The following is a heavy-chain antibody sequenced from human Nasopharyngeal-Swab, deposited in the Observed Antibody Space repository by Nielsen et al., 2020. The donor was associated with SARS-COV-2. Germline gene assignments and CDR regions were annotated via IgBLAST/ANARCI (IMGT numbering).Heavy chain of an antibody. CDR2: IYYSGST. J-gene: IGHJ4*02. CDR1: GGSLIRSGYY. D-gene: IGHD6-13*01. V-gene: IGHV4-31*03. CDR3: ASLPRIAAAGTENDY. Sequence: SETLSLTCTVPGGSLIRSGYYWSWIRQHPGKGLEWIGYIYYSGSTYYNPSLKSRVTISVDTSKNQFSLKLSSVTAADTAVYYCASLPRIAAAGTENDYWGQGTLVSVSS.